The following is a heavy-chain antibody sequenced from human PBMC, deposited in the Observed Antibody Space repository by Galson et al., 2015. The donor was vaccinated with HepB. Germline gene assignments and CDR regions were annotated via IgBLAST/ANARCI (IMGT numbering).Heavy chain of an antibody. CDR3: VRDTRYFDY. CDR2: ISRGSSTI. Sequence: SLRLSCAASGFTFSSYSMKWVRQAPGKGLEWVSSISRGSSTIYYADSLKGRFTISRDDAKNSLYLQMNSLRVEDTAVYYCVRDTRYFDYWGQGTLVTVSS. V-gene: IGHV3-48*01. CDR1: GFTFSSYS. J-gene: IGHJ4*02.